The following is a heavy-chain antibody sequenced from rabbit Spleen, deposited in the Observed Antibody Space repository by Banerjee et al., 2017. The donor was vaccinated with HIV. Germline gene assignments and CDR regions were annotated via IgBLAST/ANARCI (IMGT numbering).Heavy chain of an antibody. CDR2: IDTSDGDT. D-gene: IGHD1-1*01. V-gene: IGHV1S45*01. CDR3: ARNYVNAFDP. J-gene: IGHJ2*01. CDR1: GFSFSSNW. Sequence: LEESGGGLVKPGGTLTLTCTVSGFSFSSNWICWVRQAPGKGLEWIACIDTSDGDTDYANWPKGRFTISKTSSTTVTLQMTSLTAADTATYFCARNYVNAFDPWGQGTFVTVS.